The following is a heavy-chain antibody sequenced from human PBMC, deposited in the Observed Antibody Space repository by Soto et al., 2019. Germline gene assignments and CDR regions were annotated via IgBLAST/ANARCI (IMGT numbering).Heavy chain of an antibody. CDR2: IIPIFGTA. V-gene: IGHV1-69*13. CDR1: GGTFSSYA. D-gene: IGHD4-17*01. Sequence: GASVKVSCKASGGTFSSYAISWVRQAPGQGLEWMGGIIPIFGTANYAQKFQGRVTITADESTSTAYMELSSLRSEDTAVYYCARGTTVTAPGAFDIWGQGTMVTVSS. J-gene: IGHJ3*02. CDR3: ARGTTVTAPGAFDI.